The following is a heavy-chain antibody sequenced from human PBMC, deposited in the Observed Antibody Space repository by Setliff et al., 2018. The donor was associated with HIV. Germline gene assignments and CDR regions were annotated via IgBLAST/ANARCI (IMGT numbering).Heavy chain of an antibody. D-gene: IGHD3-22*01. CDR1: GGSISSSSYY. CDR3: AMGSSGYPFDY. Sequence: SETLSLTCSVSGGSISSSSYYWGWIRQPPGKGLEWIGSMSYTGTTYDNPSLKSRVTISVDTSKNQFSLKLTSVTAADAAVYFCAMGSSGYPFDYWGQGSLVTVPS. J-gene: IGHJ4*02. CDR2: MSYTGTT. V-gene: IGHV4-39*01.